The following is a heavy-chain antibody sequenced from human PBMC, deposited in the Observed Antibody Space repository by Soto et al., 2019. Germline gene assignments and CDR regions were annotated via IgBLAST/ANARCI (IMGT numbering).Heavy chain of an antibody. CDR3: TPLALKYNSDWYPLSD. Sequence: EVQLVESGGGLVKPGGSLRLSCAGSGFTFSNVWMNWVRQAPGKGLEWVGRIKSETDGGTIDYVAPVKGRFTISRDDSNNTLYLQMNSLKTEDTATYYCTPLALKYNSDWYPLSDWGQGTRVTVSS. CDR2: IKSETDGGTI. V-gene: IGHV3-15*07. CDR1: GFTFSNVW. J-gene: IGHJ4*02. D-gene: IGHD6-19*01.